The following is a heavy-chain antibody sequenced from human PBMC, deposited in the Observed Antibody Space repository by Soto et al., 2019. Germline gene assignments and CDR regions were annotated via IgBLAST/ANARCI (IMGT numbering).Heavy chain of an antibody. CDR3: AKSPGMYYYDSSGYYHYDY. CDR2: ISGSGVST. J-gene: IGHJ4*02. D-gene: IGHD3-22*01. Sequence: GGSLRLSCAASGFTFSSYAMSWVRQAPGKGLEWVSAISGSGVSTYYADSVKGRFTISRDNSKNTLYPQMNSLRAEDTAVYYCAKSPGMYYYDSSGYYHYDYWGQGTLVTVS. V-gene: IGHV3-23*01. CDR1: GFTFSSYA.